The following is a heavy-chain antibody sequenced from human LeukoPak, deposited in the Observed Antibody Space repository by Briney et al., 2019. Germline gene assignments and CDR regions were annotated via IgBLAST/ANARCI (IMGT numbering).Heavy chain of an antibody. D-gene: IGHD6-25*01. Sequence: GGSLRLSCAASEFSFSSSWMNGVRQASGKGLEWVANIKQDGSAKYYVDSGKGRFTISRDNAKNSLYLQMNSLRAEDTAVYYCGGGGYWGQGILVTVSS. CDR3: GGGGY. CDR2: IKQDGSAK. J-gene: IGHJ4*02. V-gene: IGHV3-7*05. CDR1: EFSFSSSW.